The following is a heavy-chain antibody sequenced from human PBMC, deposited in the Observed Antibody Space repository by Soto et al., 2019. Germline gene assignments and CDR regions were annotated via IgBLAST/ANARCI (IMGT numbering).Heavy chain of an antibody. CDR3: AREGGGCSSTSCYVSVRGARAFYI. J-gene: IGHJ3*02. CDR2: RSYDGSNE. D-gene: IGHD2-2*01. CDR1: GFTFSSYA. Sequence: QVQLVESGGGVVQPGRSLRLSCAASGFTFSSYAMHWVGQAPGKGLEWVAVRSYDGSNEYYADSVKGRFTISRDNSKNTLYLQMNSLRAEDTAVYYCAREGGGCSSTSCYVSVRGARAFYIWGQGTMVTVSS. V-gene: IGHV3-30-3*01.